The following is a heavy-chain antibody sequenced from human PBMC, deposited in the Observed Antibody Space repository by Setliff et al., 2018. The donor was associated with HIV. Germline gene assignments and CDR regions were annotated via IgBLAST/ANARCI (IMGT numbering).Heavy chain of an antibody. CDR1: GGSFSSNSYY. D-gene: IGHD3-10*01. Sequence: PSETLSLTCTVSGGSFSSNSYYWDWIRQPPGKGLEWIGSSSYTGNAYNTPSPKSRVTLSLDNSKNQFSLKLTSVTAAATAVYYCARDXWEFGLMGSWGQGTLVTVS. CDR2: SSYTGNA. V-gene: IGHV4-39*07. CDR3: ARDXWEFGLMGS. J-gene: IGHJ5*02.